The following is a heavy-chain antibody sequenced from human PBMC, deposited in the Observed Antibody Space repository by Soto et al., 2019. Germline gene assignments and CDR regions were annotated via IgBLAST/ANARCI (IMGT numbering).Heavy chain of an antibody. CDR2: INHSGST. Sequence: QVQLQQWGAGLLKPSETLSLTCAVYGGSFSGYYWTWIRQPPGTGLEWIGEINHSGSTNYTPSLKSRVTISVDTSKIQFSLKLTSVTAAGTDVYYCARDKITGLFDYWGQGTLVTVSS. J-gene: IGHJ4*02. CDR1: GGSFSGYY. CDR3: ARDKITGLFDY. D-gene: IGHD2-8*02. V-gene: IGHV4-34*01.